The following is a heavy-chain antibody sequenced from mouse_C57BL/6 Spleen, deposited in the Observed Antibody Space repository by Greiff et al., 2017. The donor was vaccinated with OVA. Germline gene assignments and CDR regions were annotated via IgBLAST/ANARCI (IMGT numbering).Heavy chain of an antibody. CDR3: ARKGYDYDYAMDY. CDR1: GYTFTSYT. Sequence: QVQLKESGAELARPGASVKMSCKASGYTFTSYTMHWVKQRPGQGLEWIGYINPSSGYTKYNQKFKDKATLTADKSSSTAYMQLSSLTSEDSAVYYCARKGYDYDYAMDYWGQGTSVTVSS. D-gene: IGHD2-4*01. CDR2: INPSSGYT. J-gene: IGHJ4*01. V-gene: IGHV1-4*01.